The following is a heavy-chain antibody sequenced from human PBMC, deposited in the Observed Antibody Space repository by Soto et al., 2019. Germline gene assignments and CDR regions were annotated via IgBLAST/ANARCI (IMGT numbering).Heavy chain of an antibody. CDR3: AKDSARGVGLFDF. D-gene: IGHD3-16*01. CDR1: GFTFDDYA. V-gene: IGHV3-9*01. Sequence: EVQVVESGGGLVQPGGSLRLSCAASGFTFDDYAMHWVRQAPGKGLEWVSGISWNSGSIGYADSVKGRFTISRDNAKNSLYLQMNSLRAEDTALYYCAKDSARGVGLFDFWGQGTLVTVSS. CDR2: ISWNSGSI. J-gene: IGHJ4*02.